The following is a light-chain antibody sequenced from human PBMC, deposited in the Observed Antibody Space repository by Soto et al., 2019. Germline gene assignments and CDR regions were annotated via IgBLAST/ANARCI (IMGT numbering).Light chain of an antibody. CDR3: QQSYSKRT. J-gene: IGKJ1*01. V-gene: IGKV1-39*01. CDR1: QSISRY. CDR2: AAS. Sequence: EIQMTQFPSSLSASVGDRVTITCRASQSISRYLNWYQQKPGKAPKLLIYAASSLQSGVPSRFSGSGSGTDFTLTISSLQPEDFATYYCQQSYSKRTFGQGTKVEVK.